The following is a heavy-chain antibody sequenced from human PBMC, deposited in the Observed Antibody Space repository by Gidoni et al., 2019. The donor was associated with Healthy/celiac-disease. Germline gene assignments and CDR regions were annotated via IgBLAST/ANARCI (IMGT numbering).Heavy chain of an antibody. CDR2: ISSSSSYI. CDR3: ARNTIFGVVIMRNYYYYGMDV. V-gene: IGHV3-21*01. Sequence: EVQLVESGGGLVKPGGSLRLSCAASGFTFSSYSMNWVRQAPGKGLEWVSSISSSSSYIYYADSVKGRFTISRDNAKNSLYLQMNSLRAEDTAVYYCARNTIFGVVIMRNYYYYGMDVWGQGTTVTVS. J-gene: IGHJ6*02. CDR1: GFTFSSYS. D-gene: IGHD3-3*01.